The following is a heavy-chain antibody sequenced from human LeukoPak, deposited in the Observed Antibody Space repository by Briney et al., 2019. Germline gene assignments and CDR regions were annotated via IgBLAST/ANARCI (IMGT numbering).Heavy chain of an antibody. CDR1: GFTFSSYG. J-gene: IGHJ4*02. CDR3: AKGSIGVTMIVVYFDY. Sequence: PGGSLRLSCAASGFTFSSYGMHWVRQAPGKGLEWVAVISYDGSNKYYADSVKGRFTISRDNSKNTLYLQMNSLRAEDTAVYYCAKGSIGVTMIVVYFDYWGQGTLVTVSP. D-gene: IGHD3-22*01. CDR2: ISYDGSNK. V-gene: IGHV3-30*18.